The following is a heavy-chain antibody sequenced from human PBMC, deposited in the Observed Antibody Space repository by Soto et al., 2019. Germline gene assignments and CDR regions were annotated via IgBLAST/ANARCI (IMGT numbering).Heavy chain of an antibody. V-gene: IGHV4-4*01. CDR3: ARGGVSSWDGFAY. Sequence: QVHLQESGPGLVKPSGTLSLTCAVSGASITSDHWWNWVRQPPGKGLEWIGEIWHSGRTNYSPSLKSRVTISMDKSKNQFSLKLSSVTAADTARYCCARGGVSSWDGFAYWGQGTLVAVSS. CDR1: GASITSDHW. D-gene: IGHD6-13*01. J-gene: IGHJ4*02. CDR2: IWHSGRT.